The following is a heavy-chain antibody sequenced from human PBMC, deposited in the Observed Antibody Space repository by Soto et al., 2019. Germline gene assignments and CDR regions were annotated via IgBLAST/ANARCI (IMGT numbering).Heavy chain of an antibody. CDR3: ARLQAAAGDNDLTFDY. CDR1: GYNFANYW. D-gene: IGHD6-13*01. CDR2: IDPSDSYT. V-gene: IGHV5-10-1*01. Sequence: GESLKISCKGSGYNFANYWIGWVRQMPGKGLEWMGRIDPSDSYTNYSPSFQGHVTISADKSISTAYLQWSSLKASDTAMYYCARLQAAAGDNDLTFDYWGQGTLVTVSS. J-gene: IGHJ4*02.